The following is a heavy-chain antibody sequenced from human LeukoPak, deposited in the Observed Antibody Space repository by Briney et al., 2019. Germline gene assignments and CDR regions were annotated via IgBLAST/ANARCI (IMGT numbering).Heavy chain of an antibody. V-gene: IGHV3-7*03. Sequence: GGSLRLSCAASGFTFSSYWMSWVRPAPGKGLEWVANIKEDGSEKYHVDSVKGRFTISRDNAKNSLYLQMNNLRVEDTAVYYCARDRGQVGLFDYWGRGTLVTVSS. D-gene: IGHD1-26*01. CDR1: GFTFSSYW. J-gene: IGHJ4*02. CDR3: ARDRGQVGLFDY. CDR2: IKEDGSEK.